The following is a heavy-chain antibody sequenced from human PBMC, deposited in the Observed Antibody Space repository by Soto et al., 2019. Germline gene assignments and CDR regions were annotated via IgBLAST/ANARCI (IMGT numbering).Heavy chain of an antibody. CDR3: ARALRRDYRGAMGY. Sequence: LQTMSLPWTVADGSIGGYYWRWIMKHPGKGLEWIGYVHDSWGSHYNPSLKSRVTISVDKSKNQFSLKLSSVTAADTSFYFCARALRRDYRGAMGYLVQGTLVTGSS. CDR2: VHDSWGS. CDR1: DGSIGGYY. J-gene: IGHJ4*02. V-gene: IGHV4-59*12. D-gene: IGHD3-16*02.